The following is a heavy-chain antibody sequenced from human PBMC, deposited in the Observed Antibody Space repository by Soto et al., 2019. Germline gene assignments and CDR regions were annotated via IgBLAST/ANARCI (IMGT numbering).Heavy chain of an antibody. CDR1: GGCISSYY. J-gene: IGHJ4*02. CDR2: IYYSGST. V-gene: IGHV4-59*01. CDR3: SREALNGGFDY. D-gene: IGHD4-17*01. Sequence: SETLSLTCTVSGGCISSYYWSWIRQPPGKGLEWIGYIYYSGSTNYNPSLKSRVTISVDTSKKEFSLNLRSVTAADTAVYYCSREALNGGFDYWAQGTLVTVSS.